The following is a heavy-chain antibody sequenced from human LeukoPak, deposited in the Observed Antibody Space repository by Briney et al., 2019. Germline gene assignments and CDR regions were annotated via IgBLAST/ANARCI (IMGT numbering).Heavy chain of an antibody. CDR1: GYTFTSYY. D-gene: IGHD2-2*01. CDR3: ARGALYCSSTSCYGQKFDY. Sequence: ASVKLSCKASGYTFTSYYMHWVRRAPGQGLEWMGIINPSGGSTSYAQKFQGRVTITRNTSISKAYMELSSLRSEDTAVYYCARGALYCSSTSCYGQKFDYWGQGTLVTVSS. V-gene: IGHV1-46*01. J-gene: IGHJ4*02. CDR2: INPSGGST.